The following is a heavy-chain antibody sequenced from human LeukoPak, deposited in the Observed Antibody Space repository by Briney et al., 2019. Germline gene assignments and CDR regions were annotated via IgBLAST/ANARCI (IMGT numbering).Heavy chain of an antibody. V-gene: IGHV3-30*18. CDR3: VKSPGTAAGNWFDP. CDR1: GFTFTSYG. D-gene: IGHD6-13*01. Sequence: PGTSLRLSCAASGFTFTSYGMHWVRQSPGKGLEWVALITYDGYYKYYSDSVKGRFTISSDTSKNTLYLQMSTLRDEDTAVYYCVKSPGTAAGNWFDPWGQGTLVTVSS. CDR2: ITYDGYYK. J-gene: IGHJ5*02.